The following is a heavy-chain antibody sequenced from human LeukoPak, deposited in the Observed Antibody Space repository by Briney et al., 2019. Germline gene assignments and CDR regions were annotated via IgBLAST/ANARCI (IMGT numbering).Heavy chain of an antibody. Sequence: GASVKVSCKASGGTFSSYAISWVRQAPGQGLEWMGRIIPILGIANYAQKFQGRVTITADKSTSTAYMELSSLRSEDTAVYYCVRIAVGATKGDYWGQGTLVTVSS. CDR2: IIPILGIA. V-gene: IGHV1-69*04. J-gene: IGHJ4*02. CDR3: VRIAVGATKGDY. D-gene: IGHD1-26*01. CDR1: GGTFSSYA.